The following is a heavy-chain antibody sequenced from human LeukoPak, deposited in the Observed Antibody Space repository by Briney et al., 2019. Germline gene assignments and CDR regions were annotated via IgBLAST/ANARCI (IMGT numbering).Heavy chain of an antibody. J-gene: IGHJ4*02. Sequence: GGSLRLSCAASGFTFSSYGMHWVRQAPGKGLEWVAVISYDGSNKYYADSVKGRFTIARDNSKNTLYLQMNSLRAEDTAVYYCAKDLWDYGDYEADYWGQGTLVTVSS. CDR1: GFTFSSYG. CDR3: AKDLWDYGDYEADY. D-gene: IGHD4-17*01. CDR2: ISYDGSNK. V-gene: IGHV3-30*18.